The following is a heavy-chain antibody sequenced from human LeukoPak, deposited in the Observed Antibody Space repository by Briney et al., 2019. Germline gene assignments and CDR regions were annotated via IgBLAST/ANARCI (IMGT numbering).Heavy chain of an antibody. V-gene: IGHV1-18*04. Sequence: ASVKVSFTASGYTFTDYYMYWVRQAPAQGLEWMGWISTYYGNTNYAQKLQGRVTMTTDTSTSTAYMDLRSLRSDDTAVYYCARSGGWAYGDYDGFIAFDIWGQGTMVTVSS. CDR3: ARSGGWAYGDYDGFIAFDI. D-gene: IGHD4-17*01. CDR2: ISTYYGNT. CDR1: GYTFTDYY. J-gene: IGHJ3*02.